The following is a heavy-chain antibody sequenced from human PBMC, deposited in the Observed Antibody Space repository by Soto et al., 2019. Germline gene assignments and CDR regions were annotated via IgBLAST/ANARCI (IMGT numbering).Heavy chain of an antibody. CDR2: INHSGST. J-gene: IGHJ6*02. D-gene: IGHD3-10*01. CDR3: ARGKITMVRGVSSYYYYGMDV. Sequence: SETLSLTCAVYGGSFSGYYWSWIRQPPGKGLEWIGEINHSGSTNYNPSLKSRVTISVDTSKNQFSLKLSSVTAADTAVYYCARGKITMVRGVSSYYYYGMDVWGQGTTVTVS. CDR1: GGSFSGYY. V-gene: IGHV4-34*01.